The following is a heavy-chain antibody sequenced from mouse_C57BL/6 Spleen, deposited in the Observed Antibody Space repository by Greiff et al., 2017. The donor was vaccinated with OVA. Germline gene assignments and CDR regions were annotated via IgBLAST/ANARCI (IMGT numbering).Heavy chain of an antibody. CDR3: ANSNYYGSSYAMDY. CDR1: GFTFSDYG. D-gene: IGHD1-1*01. CDR2: ISSGSSTI. V-gene: IGHV5-17*01. J-gene: IGHJ4*01. Sequence: EVHLVESGGGLVKPGGSLKLSCAASGFTFSDYGMHCVRQAPEKGLEWVAYISSGSSTIYYADTVKGRFTISRDNAKNTLFLQMTSRRSEDTTMYYCANSNYYGSSYAMDYWGQGTSVTVSS.